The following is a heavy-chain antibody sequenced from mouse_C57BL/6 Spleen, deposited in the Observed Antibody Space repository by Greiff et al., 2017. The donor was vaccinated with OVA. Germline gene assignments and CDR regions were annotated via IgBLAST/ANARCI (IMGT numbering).Heavy chain of an antibody. CDR1: GFNIKDDY. D-gene: IGHD1-1*01. CDR3: TTWGTGVEY. J-gene: IGHJ2*01. Sequence: EVQLQQSGAELVRPGASVKLSCTASGFNIKDDYMHWVKQRPEQGLEWIGWIDPENGDTEYASKFQGKATITADTSSNTAYLQLSSLTSEDTAVYYCTTWGTGVEYWGQGTTLTVSS. CDR2: IDPENGDT. V-gene: IGHV14-4*01.